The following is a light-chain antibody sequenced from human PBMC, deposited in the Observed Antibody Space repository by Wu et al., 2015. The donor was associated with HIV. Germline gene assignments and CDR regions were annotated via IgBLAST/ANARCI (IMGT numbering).Light chain of an antibody. V-gene: IGKV1-5*03. CDR1: DNLSSL. Sequence: DIQMTQSPSTLSTSIGDKISITCRASDNLSSLLAWYQQKPGKAPKLLIYRSSILETGIPSRFSGSGSEREFTLTINSVQPDGFATYYCQQYNIYPWTFGQGTKVDIK. J-gene: IGKJ1*01. CDR3: QQYNIYPWT. CDR2: RSS.